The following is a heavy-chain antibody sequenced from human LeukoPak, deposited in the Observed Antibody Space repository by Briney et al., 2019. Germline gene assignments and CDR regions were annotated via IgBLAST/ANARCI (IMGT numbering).Heavy chain of an antibody. Sequence: PGGSLRLSCAASGFTFSRHGMNWVRQAPGKGLEWVSYIYTSSGTIHYADSVRGRFTISTDSAKNSLYLQMNSLRAEDTAVYYCAGDGAWSGPFDYWGQGTLVTVSS. CDR1: GFTFSRHG. D-gene: IGHD3-3*01. V-gene: IGHV3-48*01. CDR3: AGDGAWSGPFDY. J-gene: IGHJ4*02. CDR2: IYTSSGTI.